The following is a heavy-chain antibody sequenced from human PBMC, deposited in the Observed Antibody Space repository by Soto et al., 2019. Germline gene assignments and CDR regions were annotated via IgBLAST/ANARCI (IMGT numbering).Heavy chain of an antibody. D-gene: IGHD2-21*01. CDR2: INRDKGNT. CDR3: ARGILSGGPRANDAFAV. J-gene: IGHJ3*01. V-gene: IGHV1-3*01. CDR1: GFSFSENL. Sequence: QVQLVQSGAEVRKPGASVNISCRSCGFSFSENLINWVRQAPGQSLEWMGGINRDKGNTRYSQTFQGRLTTSRHSSARRAYVELSDLTSEDTAVYYCARGILSGGPRANDAFAVWGQGTMVTVSS.